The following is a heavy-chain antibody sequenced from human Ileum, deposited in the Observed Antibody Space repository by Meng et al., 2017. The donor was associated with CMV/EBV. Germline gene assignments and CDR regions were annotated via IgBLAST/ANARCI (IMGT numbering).Heavy chain of an antibody. J-gene: IGHJ3*02. CDR1: GFTFGDYV. CDR2: IRSKAYGGTT. CDR3: TRGLLWFGGKDAFDI. D-gene: IGHD3-10*01. V-gene: IGHV3-49*04. Sequence: GESLKISCTASGFTFGDYVMNWVRQAPGKGLEWVGFIRSKAYGGTTEYAASVKGRFTISRDDSKSIAFLQMNSLKTEDTAVYYCTRGLLWFGGKDAFDIWGQGTMVTVSS.